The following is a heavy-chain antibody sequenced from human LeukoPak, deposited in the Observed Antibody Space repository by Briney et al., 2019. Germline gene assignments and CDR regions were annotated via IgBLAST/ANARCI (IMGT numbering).Heavy chain of an antibody. V-gene: IGHV4-59*01. CDR3: AREYNYYDSSGWDAFEI. CDR2: IYYSGST. CDR1: GGSISTYY. Sequence: SETLSLICTVSGGSISTYYWNWIRQPPGKGLEWIGYIYYSGSTNYNPSLTGRVTISVDTSKNQFSLKLSSATAADTAVYYCAREYNYYDSSGWDAFEIWGQGTMVTVSS. D-gene: IGHD3-22*01. J-gene: IGHJ3*02.